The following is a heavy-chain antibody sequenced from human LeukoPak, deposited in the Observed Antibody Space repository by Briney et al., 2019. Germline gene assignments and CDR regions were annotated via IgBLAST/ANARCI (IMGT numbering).Heavy chain of an antibody. Sequence: GGSLRLSCAASGFTFSSYVMRRARQAPGKGLEWVSTITGSGDSTYYADSVKGRSTISRDNSKYTLHLQMNSLRAEDTATYYCTRAPGNYFDYWGQGTLVTVSS. CDR2: ITGSGDST. J-gene: IGHJ4*02. D-gene: IGHD6-13*01. V-gene: IGHV3-23*01. CDR3: TRAPGNYFDY. CDR1: GFTFSSYV.